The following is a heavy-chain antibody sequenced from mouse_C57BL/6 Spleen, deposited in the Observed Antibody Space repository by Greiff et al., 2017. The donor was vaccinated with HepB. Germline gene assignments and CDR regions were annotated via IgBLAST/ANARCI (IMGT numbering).Heavy chain of an antibody. J-gene: IGHJ2*01. Sequence: EVQLQESGAELVRPGSSVKMSCKTSGYTFTSYGINWVKQRPGQGLEWIGYIYIGNGYTEYNEKFKGKATLTSDTSSSTAYMQLSSLTSEDSAIYFCARSDYGSSYEEYDFDYWGQGTTLTVSS. CDR2: IYIGNGYT. V-gene: IGHV1-58*01. D-gene: IGHD1-1*01. CDR3: ARSDYGSSYEEYDFDY. CDR1: GYTFTSYG.